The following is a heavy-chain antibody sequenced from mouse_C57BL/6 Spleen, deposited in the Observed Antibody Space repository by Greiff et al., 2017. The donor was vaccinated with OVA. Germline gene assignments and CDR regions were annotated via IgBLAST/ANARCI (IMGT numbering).Heavy chain of an antibody. V-gene: IGHV5-9*01. Sequence: EVQRVESGGGLVKPGGSLKLSCAASGFTFSSYTMSWVRQTPEKRLEWVATISGGGGNTYYPDSVKGRFTISRDNAKNTLYLQMSSLRSEDTALYYCARQRGYSDAMDYWGQGTSVTVSS. CDR2: ISGGGGNT. CDR3: ARQRGYSDAMDY. CDR1: GFTFSSYT. D-gene: IGHD2-12*01. J-gene: IGHJ4*01.